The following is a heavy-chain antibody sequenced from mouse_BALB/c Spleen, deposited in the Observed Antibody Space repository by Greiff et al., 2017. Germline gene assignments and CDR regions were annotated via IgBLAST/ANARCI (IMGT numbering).Heavy chain of an antibody. CDR2: ISNGGGST. CDR1: GFTFSSYT. Sequence: EVQLVESGGGLVQPGGSLKLSCAASGFTFSSYTMSWVRQTPEKRLEWVAYISNGGGSTYYPDTVKGRFTISRDNAKNTLYLQMSSLKSEDTAMYYCARHGYGNYYFDYWGQGTTLTVSS. CDR3: ARHGYGNYYFDY. J-gene: IGHJ2*01. V-gene: IGHV5-12-2*01. D-gene: IGHD2-10*02.